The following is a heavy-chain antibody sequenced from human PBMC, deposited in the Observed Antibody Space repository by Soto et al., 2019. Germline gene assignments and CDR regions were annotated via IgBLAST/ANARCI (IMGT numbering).Heavy chain of an antibody. J-gene: IGHJ4*02. Sequence: TCGDYGGHCVIKNQGKGLEWVAVISYDGSNKYYADSVKGRFTISRDNSKNTLYLQMNSLRAEDTAVYYCGKDYCRSTTRYLDYRGQ. CDR2: ISYDGSNK. CDR1: TCGDYG. CDR3: GKDYCRSTTRYLDY. D-gene: IGHD2-2*01. V-gene: IGHV3-30*18.